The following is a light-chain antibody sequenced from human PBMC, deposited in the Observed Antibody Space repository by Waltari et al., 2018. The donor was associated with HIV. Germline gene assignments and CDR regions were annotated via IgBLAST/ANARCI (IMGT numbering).Light chain of an antibody. CDR1: QSVNSGY. CDR2: DTS. CDR3: QQYGNSPPCT. V-gene: IGKV3-20*01. J-gene: IGKJ2*02. Sequence: EIVLAQSPDTLSLSPGERAILSCRASQSVNSGYLAWYQQRPGQAPRLLIFDTSRRASGIPDRFSGSGSGTDCTITISSLEPEDFAVYYCQQYGNSPPCTFGQGTKLEIK.